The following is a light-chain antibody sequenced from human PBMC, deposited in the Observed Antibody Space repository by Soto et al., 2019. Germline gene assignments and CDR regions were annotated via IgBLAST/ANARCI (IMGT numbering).Light chain of an antibody. Sequence: QPVLTQPPSASASXGAXXKXTCTLSSGHNSYAIAWHQQQPEKGPRYLMKLNSDGSHSKGDGIPDRFSGSSSGAERYLTISSLQSEDEADYYCQTWSTDIRVFGGGTKLTVL. V-gene: IGLV4-69*01. J-gene: IGLJ3*02. CDR3: QTWSTDIRV. CDR2: LNSDGSH. CDR1: SGHNSYA.